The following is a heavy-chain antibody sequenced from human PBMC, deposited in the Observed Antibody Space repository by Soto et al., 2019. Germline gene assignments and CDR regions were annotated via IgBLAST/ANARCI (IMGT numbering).Heavy chain of an antibody. V-gene: IGHV1-3*01. CDR2: INAGNGNT. J-gene: IGHJ4*02. CDR1: GYTFPGYA. Sequence: ASVKVSCKASGYTFPGYAMHWVRQAPGQRLEWMGWINAGNGNTKYSQKFQGRVTITRDTSASTAYMELSSLRSEVTVVYYCARAVAVAADFDYWGQGTLGTVSS. D-gene: IGHD6-19*01. CDR3: ARAVAVAADFDY.